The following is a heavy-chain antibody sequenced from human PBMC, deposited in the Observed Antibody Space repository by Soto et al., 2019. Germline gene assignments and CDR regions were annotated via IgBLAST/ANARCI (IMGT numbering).Heavy chain of an antibody. V-gene: IGHV1-3*01. CDR1: GYAFTSYA. D-gene: IGHD2-2*01. Sequence: VSVKVSCKASGYAFTSYAMHWVRQAPGQRLEWMGWINAGNGNTKYSQKFQGRVTITRDTSASTAYMELSSLRSEDTAVYYCASAYCSSTSCPFDYWGQGTLVTVSS. J-gene: IGHJ4*02. CDR3: ASAYCSSTSCPFDY. CDR2: INAGNGNT.